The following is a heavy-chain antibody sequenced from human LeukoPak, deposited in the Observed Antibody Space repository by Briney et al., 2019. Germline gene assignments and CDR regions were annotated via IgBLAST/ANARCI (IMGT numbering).Heavy chain of an antibody. D-gene: IGHD1-1*01. V-gene: IGHV3-48*03. CDR3: ARFSWKRGYYFDY. CDR2: ISSSGSTI. CDR1: GFTFSSYE. J-gene: IGHJ4*02. Sequence: GGSLRLSCAASGFTFSSYEMNWVRQAPGKGLEWVSYISSSGSTIYYADSVKGRFTISRDNAKNSLYLQMNSLRAEDTAVYYCARFSWKRGYYFDYWGQGTLVTVSS.